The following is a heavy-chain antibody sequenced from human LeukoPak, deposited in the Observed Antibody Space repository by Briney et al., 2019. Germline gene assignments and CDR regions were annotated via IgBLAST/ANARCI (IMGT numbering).Heavy chain of an antibody. D-gene: IGHD2-15*01. CDR1: GFTFSSYA. V-gene: IGHV3-23*01. J-gene: IGHJ4*02. Sequence: SGGSLRLSCAASGFTFSSYAMSWVRQAPGKGLEWVSAISGSGGSTYYADSVKGRFTVSRDNSKNTLYLQMNSLRAEDTAVYYCAKGEVVVAAAPFFDYWGQGTLVTVSS. CDR2: ISGSGGST. CDR3: AKGEVVVAAAPFFDY.